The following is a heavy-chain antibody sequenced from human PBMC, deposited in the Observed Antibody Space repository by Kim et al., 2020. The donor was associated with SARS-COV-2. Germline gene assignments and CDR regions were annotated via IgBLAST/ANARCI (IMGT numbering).Heavy chain of an antibody. Sequence: KSRVTISVDTSKNQFSLKLSSVTAADTAVYYCARLAYCGGDCYGGDYFDYWGQGTLVTVSS. V-gene: IGHV4-59*01. D-gene: IGHD2-21*01. CDR3: ARLAYCGGDCYGGDYFDY. J-gene: IGHJ4*02.